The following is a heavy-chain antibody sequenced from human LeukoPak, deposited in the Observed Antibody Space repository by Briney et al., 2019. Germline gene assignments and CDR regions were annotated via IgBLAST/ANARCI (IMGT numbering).Heavy chain of an antibody. J-gene: IGHJ4*02. Sequence: GGSLRLSCAASGFTFSSYSMNWVRQAPGKGLEWVSSISSSSSYIYYADSVKGRFTISRDNAKNSLYLQMNSLRAEDTAVYYCARVRPYYYCSGSYYNYWGQGTLVTVSS. CDR3: ARVRPYYYCSGSYYNY. CDR1: GFTFSSYS. D-gene: IGHD3-10*01. V-gene: IGHV3-21*01. CDR2: ISSSSSYI.